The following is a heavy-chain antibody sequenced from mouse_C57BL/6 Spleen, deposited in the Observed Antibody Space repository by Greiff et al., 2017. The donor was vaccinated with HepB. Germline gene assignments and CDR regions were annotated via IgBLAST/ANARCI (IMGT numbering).Heavy chain of an antibody. D-gene: IGHD1-1*01. Sequence: EVKLVESGGDLVKPGGSLKLSCAASGFTFSSYGMSWVRQTPDKRLEWVATISSGGSYTYYPDSVKGRFTISRDNAKNTLYLQMSSLKSEDTAMYYCARHLATVVAKDYFDYWGQGTTLTVSS. CDR3: ARHLATVVAKDYFDY. CDR2: ISSGGSYT. CDR1: GFTFSSYG. J-gene: IGHJ2*01. V-gene: IGHV5-6*01.